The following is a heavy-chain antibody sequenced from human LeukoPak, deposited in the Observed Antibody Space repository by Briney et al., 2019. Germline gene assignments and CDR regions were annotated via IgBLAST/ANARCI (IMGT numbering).Heavy chain of an antibody. CDR3: ARGAGWYSDNWFDP. CDR1: GGSISRNSDY. D-gene: IGHD6-19*01. Sequence: SETLSLNCTVSGGSISRNSDYWGWIRQPPGKGLEWIGSIYYGGSTYYNPSLKSRATISVDTSKNQFSLKLSSVTVADTGVYYCARGAGWYSDNWFDPWGQGTLVTVSS. J-gene: IGHJ5*02. CDR2: IYYGGST. V-gene: IGHV4-39*07.